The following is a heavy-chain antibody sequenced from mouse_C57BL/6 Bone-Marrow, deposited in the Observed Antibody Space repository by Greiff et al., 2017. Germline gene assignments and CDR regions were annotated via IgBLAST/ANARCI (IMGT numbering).Heavy chain of an antibody. CDR2: IYPGSGST. CDR3: ARGGDGYSAWFAY. D-gene: IGHD2-3*01. V-gene: IGHV1-55*01. Sequence: QVQLQQPGAELVKPGASVKMSCKASGYTFTSYWITWVKQRPGQGLEWIGDIYPGSGSTNYNEKFKSKATLPVDTSSSTAYMQLSSLTSEDSAVYYCARGGDGYSAWFAYWGQGTLVTVSA. CDR1: GYTFTSYW. J-gene: IGHJ3*01.